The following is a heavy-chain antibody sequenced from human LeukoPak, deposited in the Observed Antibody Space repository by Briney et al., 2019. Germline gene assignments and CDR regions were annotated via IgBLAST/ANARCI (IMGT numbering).Heavy chain of an antibody. D-gene: IGHD3-10*01. V-gene: IGHV1-18*01. Sequence: ASVKVSCKASGYTFTSYGISWVRQALGQGLEWMGWISAYNGNTNYAQKLQGRVTMTTDTSTSTAYMELRSLRSDDTAVYYCARVPTPRRRGPPDYWGQGTLVTVSS. CDR3: ARVPTPRRRGPPDY. CDR1: GYTFTSYG. J-gene: IGHJ4*02. CDR2: ISAYNGNT.